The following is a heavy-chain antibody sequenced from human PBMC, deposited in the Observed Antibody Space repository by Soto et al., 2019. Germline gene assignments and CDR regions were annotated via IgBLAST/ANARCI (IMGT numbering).Heavy chain of an antibody. D-gene: IGHD3-3*01. Sequence: VDFGGTRSSKKKTWFRQVPGKGLEWVANINQNGTEKYYLASVKGRFTISRDNAKDSMDLQMNALSADDSAVYYCAKAPDFSEGEDDFEYWGQGT. CDR2: INQNGTEK. J-gene: IGHJ4*02. CDR3: AKAPDFSEGEDDFEY. CDR1: GGTRSSKK. V-gene: IGHV3-7*01.